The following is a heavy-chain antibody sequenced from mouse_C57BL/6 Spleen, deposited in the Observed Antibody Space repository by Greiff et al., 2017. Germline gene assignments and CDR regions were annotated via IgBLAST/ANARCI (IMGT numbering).Heavy chain of an antibody. Sequence: QVHVKQSGAELVRPGASVKLSCKASGYTFTDYYINWVKQRPGQGLEWIARIYPGSGNTYYNEKFKGKATLPAEKSSSTAYMQLSRLTSEDSAVYFCAREEIYYYGSSYRAVGMDYWGQGTSVTVSS. V-gene: IGHV1-76*01. J-gene: IGHJ4*01. D-gene: IGHD1-1*01. CDR2: IYPGSGNT. CDR1: GYTFTDYY. CDR3: AREEIYYYGSSYRAVGMDY.